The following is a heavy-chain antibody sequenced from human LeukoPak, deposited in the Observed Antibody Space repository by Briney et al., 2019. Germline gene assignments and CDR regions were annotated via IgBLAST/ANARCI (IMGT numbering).Heavy chain of an antibody. CDR2: IYYSGST. Sequence: SETLSLTCTVSGGSISSYYWSWIRQPPGKGLEWIGYIYYSGSTNYNPSLKSRVTISVDTSKNQFSLKLSSVTAADTAVYYCARGPLGGWYNYWGQGTLVTVSS. D-gene: IGHD6-19*01. J-gene: IGHJ4*02. CDR1: GGSISSYY. CDR3: ARGPLGGWYNY. V-gene: IGHV4-59*08.